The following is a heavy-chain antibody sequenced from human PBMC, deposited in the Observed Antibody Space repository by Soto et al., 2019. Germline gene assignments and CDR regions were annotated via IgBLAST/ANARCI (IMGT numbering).Heavy chain of an antibody. CDR2: IYPGGSDT. V-gene: IGHV5-51*01. J-gene: IGHJ6*02. D-gene: IGHD1-26*01. CDR3: ARGNPDWWDSNYGFDV. CDR1: GYNFAYYW. Sequence: PGESLKISCKGSGYNFAYYWIGWVRQMPGKGLEWMAIIYPGGSDTRYSPSFQGQVTISADKSISTAYLQWSSLKASDTAIYYCARGNPDWWDSNYGFDVWGQGKTVTVSS.